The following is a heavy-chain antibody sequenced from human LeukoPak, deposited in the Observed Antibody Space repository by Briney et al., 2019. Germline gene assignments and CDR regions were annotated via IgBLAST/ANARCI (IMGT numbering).Heavy chain of an antibody. J-gene: IGHJ4*02. CDR2: ISSSSSYI. Sequence: GGSLRLSCAASGFTFSTYWMNWFRQTPGKGLEWVSSISSSSSYIYSADSVKGRFTISRDNAKNSLYLQMNSLRAEDTAVYYCARSPHILTGENFDYWGQGTLVTVSS. V-gene: IGHV3-21*01. CDR3: ARSPHILTGENFDY. CDR1: GFTFSTYW. D-gene: IGHD3-9*01.